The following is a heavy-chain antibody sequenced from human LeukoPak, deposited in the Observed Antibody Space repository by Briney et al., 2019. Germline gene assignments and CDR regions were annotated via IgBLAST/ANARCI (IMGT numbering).Heavy chain of an antibody. CDR2: IYHSGST. CDR3: ARGGVGSYEGFDY. J-gene: IGHJ4*02. D-gene: IGHD3-16*01. Sequence: KASETLSLTCTVSGYSISSGYYWGWIRQPPGKGLEWIGSIYHSGSTYYNPSLKSRVTISVDTSKNQFSLKLSSVTAADTAVYYCARGGVGSYEGFDYWGQGTLVTVSS. CDR1: GYSISSGYY. V-gene: IGHV4-38-2*02.